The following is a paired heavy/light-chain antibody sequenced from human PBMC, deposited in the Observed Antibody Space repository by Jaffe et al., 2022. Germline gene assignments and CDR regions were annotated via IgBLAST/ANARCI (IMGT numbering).Light chain of an antibody. CDR1: SGHSSYA. Sequence: QLVLTQSPSASASLGASVKLTCTLSSGHSSYAIAWHQQQPEKGPRYLMKLNSDGSHSKGDGIPDRFSGSSSGAERYLTISSLQSEDEADYYCQTWGTGTVVFGGGTKLTVL. V-gene: IGLV4-69*01. CDR3: QTWGTGTVV. CDR2: LNSDGSH. J-gene: IGLJ2*01.
Heavy chain of an antibody. CDR2: IIPIFGTA. CDR1: GGTFSSYA. J-gene: IGHJ6*03. CDR3: ARGDYTMVRGDAYYYMDV. D-gene: IGHD3-10*01. V-gene: IGHV1-69*05. Sequence: QVQLVQSGAEVKKPGSSVKVSCKASGGTFSSYAISWVRQAPGQGLEWMGGIIPIFGTANYAQKFQGRVTITTDESTSTAYMELSSLRSEDTAVYYCARGDYTMVRGDAYYYMDVWGKGTTVTVSS.